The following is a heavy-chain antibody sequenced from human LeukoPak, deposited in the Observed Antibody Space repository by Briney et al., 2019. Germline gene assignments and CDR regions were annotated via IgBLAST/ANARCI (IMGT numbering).Heavy chain of an antibody. Sequence: GGSLRLSCAASGFTFSSYAMSWVRQAPGKGLEWVSSISGAGDSTYYADSAKGRFTISRDNSKNTLYLQMNSLRAEDTAVYYCTKLQLGDYWGQGTLVTVSS. V-gene: IGHV3-23*01. CDR3: TKLQLGDY. D-gene: IGHD7-27*01. CDR2: ISGAGDST. CDR1: GFTFSSYA. J-gene: IGHJ4*02.